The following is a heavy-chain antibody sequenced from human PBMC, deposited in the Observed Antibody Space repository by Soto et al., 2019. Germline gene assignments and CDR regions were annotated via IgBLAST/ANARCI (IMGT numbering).Heavy chain of an antibody. CDR2: IGTAGDT. D-gene: IGHD6-19*01. CDR3: ARLREDGSGWYGMDV. CDR1: GFTFSSYD. J-gene: IGHJ6*02. Sequence: GGSLRLSCAASGFTFSSYDMYWVRQATGKGLEWVSAIGTAGDTYYPGSVKGRFTISRENAKNCMYLQMNSLRAEDTAVYYCARLREDGSGWYGMDVWGQGTTVTVS. V-gene: IGHV3-13*01.